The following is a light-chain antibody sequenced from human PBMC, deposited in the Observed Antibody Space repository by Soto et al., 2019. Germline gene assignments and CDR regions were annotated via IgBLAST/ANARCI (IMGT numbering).Light chain of an antibody. Sequence: QSALTQPPSASGSPGRSVTISCTGTSSDIGGYNYVSWYQQHPSKAPKLMIYEVSNRPSGVSNRFSGSKSGNTASLTISGLQAEDEADYYCSSYTSSSTWVFGGGTKLTVL. V-gene: IGLV2-14*01. J-gene: IGLJ3*02. CDR3: SSYTSSSTWV. CDR1: SSDIGGYNY. CDR2: EVS.